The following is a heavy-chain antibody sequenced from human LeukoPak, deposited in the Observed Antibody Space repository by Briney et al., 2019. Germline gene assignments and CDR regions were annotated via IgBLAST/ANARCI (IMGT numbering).Heavy chain of an antibody. D-gene: IGHD2-2*01. CDR2: IYSSGTT. CDR1: GGSISTYY. CDR3: ARWFCISNTCYHMDV. J-gene: IGHJ6*03. Sequence: SETLSLTCTVSGGSISTYYWSWIRQPPGEGLEWIGYIYSSGTTIYNPSLKSRVTMSEDTSKNQLSLGLSSVTAADTAVYYCARWFCISNTCYHMDVWGKGTTVTVSS. V-gene: IGHV4-59*01.